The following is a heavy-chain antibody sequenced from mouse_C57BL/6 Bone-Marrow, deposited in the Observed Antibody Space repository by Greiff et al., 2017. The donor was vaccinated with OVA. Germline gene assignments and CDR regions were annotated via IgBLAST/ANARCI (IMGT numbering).Heavy chain of an antibody. J-gene: IGHJ1*03. CDR3: ANPITTVVARCFDD. D-gene: IGHD1-1*01. CDR2: INPNNGGT. Sequence: EVQLQQSGPELVKPGASVKIPCKASGYTFTDYNMDWVKQSHGKSLEWIGDINPNNGGTIYNQKFKGKATLTVDKSSSTAYMKLRSLTSEDTAVYYCANPITTVVARCFDDWGTGTTVTVSA. V-gene: IGHV1-18*01. CDR1: GYTFTDYN.